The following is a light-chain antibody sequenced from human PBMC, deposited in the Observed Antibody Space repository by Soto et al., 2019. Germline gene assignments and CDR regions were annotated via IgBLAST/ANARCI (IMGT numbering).Light chain of an antibody. Sequence: EIVLTQSPGTLSLSPGERATLSCRASQSVTSSYLAWYQQKPGAAPRLLIYDASSRATGLPDRFSCSGSGTDFTLTISSLEPEDLAVYYCQQDGSSPRTFGQGTQVEIK. CDR2: DAS. V-gene: IGKV3-20*01. CDR3: QQDGSSPRT. J-gene: IGKJ1*01. CDR1: QSVTSSY.